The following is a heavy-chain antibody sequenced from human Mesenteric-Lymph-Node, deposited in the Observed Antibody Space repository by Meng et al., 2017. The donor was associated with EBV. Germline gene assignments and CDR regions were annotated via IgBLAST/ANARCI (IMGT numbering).Heavy chain of an antibody. D-gene: IGHD6-13*01. CDR2: ISAQNGNT. J-gene: IGHJ4*02. V-gene: IGHV1-18*01. CDR3: ARWYSSTWYGGADY. CDR1: DYSFISNG. Sequence: QAQLLQSGAEVKKPGASVKVSCKASDYSFISNGISWVRQAPGQGLEWMGWISAQNGNTNYAQKFEGRVTMTTDTSTSTTFMELRNLRPDDTAVYYCARWYSSTWYGGADYWGQGSLVTVSS.